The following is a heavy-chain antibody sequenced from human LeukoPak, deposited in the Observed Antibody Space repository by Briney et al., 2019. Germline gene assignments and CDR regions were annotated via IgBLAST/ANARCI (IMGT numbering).Heavy chain of an antibody. V-gene: IGHV4-59*02. CDR3: ATFQGYSGYNSGGGWFDP. CDR2: IYYSGRT. D-gene: IGHD5-12*01. J-gene: IGHJ5*02. Sequence: SETLSLTCTISGASVSTYSGSWIRQPRGKGLEWIGYIYYSGRTNYNPSLNSRVTISVRTSKNQFSLNSRSVPAADPAQTCCATFQGYSGYNSGGGWFDPWGQGTLVTVSS. CDR1: GASVSTYS.